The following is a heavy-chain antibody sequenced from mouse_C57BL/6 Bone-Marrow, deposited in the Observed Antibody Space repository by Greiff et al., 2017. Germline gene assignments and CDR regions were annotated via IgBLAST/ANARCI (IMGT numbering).Heavy chain of an antibody. CDR2: INPNNGGT. CDR3: ARGDYGSSYGYYFDY. J-gene: IGHJ2*01. D-gene: IGHD1-1*01. CDR1: GYTFTDYY. Sequence: EVQLQQSGPELVKPGASVKISCKASGYTFTDYYMNWVKQSHGKSLEWIGDINPNNGGTGYNQKFKGKATLTVDKSSSTAYMELRSLTSEDSAVYYCARGDYGSSYGYYFDYWGQGTTLTVSS. V-gene: IGHV1-26*01.